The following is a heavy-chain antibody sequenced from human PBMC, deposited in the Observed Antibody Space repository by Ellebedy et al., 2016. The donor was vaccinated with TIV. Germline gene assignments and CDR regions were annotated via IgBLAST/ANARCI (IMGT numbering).Heavy chain of an antibody. Sequence: GGSLRLXCAASGFTFNGHAVHATHWVRQAPGKGLEWVSAINWITGRIDYADSVKGRFTIFRDNAKNSLYLQMNSLRPEDTALYYCGTDMTPGGLDVWGQGTTVTVSS. V-gene: IGHV3-9*01. CDR1: GFTFNGHA. CDR2: INWITGRI. D-gene: IGHD4-17*01. J-gene: IGHJ6*02. CDR3: GTDMTPGGLDV.